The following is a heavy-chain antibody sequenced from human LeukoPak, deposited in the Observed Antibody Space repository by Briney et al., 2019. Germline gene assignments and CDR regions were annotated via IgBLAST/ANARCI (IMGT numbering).Heavy chain of an antibody. CDR3: ARDGGGDYYACDI. J-gene: IGHJ3*02. CDR2: IYYSGST. CDR1: GGSISSGDYY. D-gene: IGHD2-21*02. V-gene: IGHV4-30-4*01. Sequence: SQTLSLTCTVSGGSISSGDYYWSWIRQPPGKGLEWIGYIYYSGSTYYNPSLKSRVTVSVDTSKNQFSLKLSSVTAADTAVYYCARDGGGDYYACDIWGQGTMVTVSS.